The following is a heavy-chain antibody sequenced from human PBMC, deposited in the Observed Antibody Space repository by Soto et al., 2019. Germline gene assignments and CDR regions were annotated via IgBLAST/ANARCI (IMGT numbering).Heavy chain of an antibody. J-gene: IGHJ4*02. CDR1: GFTVSSSY. Sequence: GGSLRLSCAASGFTVSSSYMGWVRQAPGKGLEWVSVIYNGGNTFYGDSMKGSFTISRDISQNTLYFQMNSLRAEDTAVYYCARGHYGSPPGYLDYWGQGTLVTVSS. CDR3: ARGHYGSPPGYLDY. V-gene: IGHV3-66*01. CDR2: IYNGGNT. D-gene: IGHD3-10*01.